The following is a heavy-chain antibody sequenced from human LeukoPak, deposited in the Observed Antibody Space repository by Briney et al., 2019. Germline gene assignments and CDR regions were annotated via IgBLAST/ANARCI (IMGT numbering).Heavy chain of an antibody. CDR2: IRGKAYGGTT. D-gene: IGHD5-18*01. CDR3: TSLNAYSYGYSDY. CDR1: GFTFGDYA. Sequence: PGRSLRLSCTASGFTFGDYAMSWVRQAPGKGLEWVGFIRGKAYGGTTEYAASVKGRLTISRDDSKSIAYLQMNSLKIEDTAVYYCTSLNAYSYGYSDYWGQGTLVTVSS. V-gene: IGHV3-49*04. J-gene: IGHJ4*02.